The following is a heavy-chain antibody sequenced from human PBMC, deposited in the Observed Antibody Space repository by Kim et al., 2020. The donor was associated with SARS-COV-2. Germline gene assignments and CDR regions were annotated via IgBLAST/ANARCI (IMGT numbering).Heavy chain of an antibody. V-gene: IGHV4-39*01. CDR3: ASLRRGAVAGIIGTSNNWFDT. CDR1: GGSISSSSYY. D-gene: IGHD6-19*01. Sequence: SETLSLTCTVSGGSISSSSYYWGWIRQPPGKGLEWIGSIYYSGSTYYYPSLKSRVTISVDTSKNQFSLKLSSVTAADTAVYYCASLRRGAVAGIIGTSNNWFDTWGQGTLVTVSS. CDR2: IYYSGST. J-gene: IGHJ5*02.